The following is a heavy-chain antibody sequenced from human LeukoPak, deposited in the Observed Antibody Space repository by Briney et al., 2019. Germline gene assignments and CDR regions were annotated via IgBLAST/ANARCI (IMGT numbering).Heavy chain of an antibody. CDR1: GGTFSSYA. J-gene: IGHJ6*02. Sequence: SVKVSCKASGGTFSSYAISWVRQAPGQGLEWMGRIIPILGIANYAQKFQGRVTITADKSTSTAYMELSSLRSEDTAVYYCASGIMITFGGVIVTPYYYYGMDVWGQGTTATVSS. D-gene: IGHD3-16*02. CDR3: ASGIMITFGGVIVTPYYYYGMDV. CDR2: IIPILGIA. V-gene: IGHV1-69*04.